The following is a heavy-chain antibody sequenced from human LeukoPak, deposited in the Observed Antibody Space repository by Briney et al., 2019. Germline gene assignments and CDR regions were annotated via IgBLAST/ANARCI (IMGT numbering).Heavy chain of an antibody. Sequence: GGSLRLSCAASGFTFSSYAIDWVRQAPGKGLEWVALISYDGSKKYYAESVKGRFTISRDNAKNSLYLQMNSLRAEDTAVYYCARDLVWFGELFLDYWGQGTLVTVSS. D-gene: IGHD3-10*01. V-gene: IGHV3-30-3*01. CDR1: GFTFSSYA. CDR2: ISYDGSKK. J-gene: IGHJ4*02. CDR3: ARDLVWFGELFLDY.